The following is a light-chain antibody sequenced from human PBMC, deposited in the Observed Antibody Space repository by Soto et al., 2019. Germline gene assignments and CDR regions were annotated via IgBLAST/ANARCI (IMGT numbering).Light chain of an antibody. J-gene: IGKJ1*01. CDR1: RDIGSY. Sequence: ATQITQSPSSLSASLGDRITITCRASRDIGSYLSGYQQKPAKAPTHLLYSASNLQSGVPSRFRGSRSGTEFTLTISSRQPDDFATYYCQHYNSYSEAFGQGTKVDIK. CDR2: SAS. CDR3: QHYNSYSEA. V-gene: IGKV1-6*01.